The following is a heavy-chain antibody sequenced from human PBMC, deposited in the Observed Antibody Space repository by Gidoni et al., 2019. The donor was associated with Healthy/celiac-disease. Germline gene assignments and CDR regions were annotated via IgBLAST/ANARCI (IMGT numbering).Heavy chain of an antibody. V-gene: IGHV3-23*01. D-gene: IGHD6-19*01. J-gene: IGHJ4*02. CDR3: AKDPIAVAGGGY. Sequence: EVQLLESVGGWVQPGGSLRLSCAASGFTFSSYAMSWVRQAPGKGLEWGSASSGSGGSTYYADSVKGRFTITSDNSQNTLYLQRNSLRAEDTAVYYCAKDPIAVAGGGYWGQGTLVTVSS. CDR2: SSGSGGST. CDR1: GFTFSSYA.